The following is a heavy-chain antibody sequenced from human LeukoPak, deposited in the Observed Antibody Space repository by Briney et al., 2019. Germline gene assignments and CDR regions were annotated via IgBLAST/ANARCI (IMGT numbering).Heavy chain of an antibody. Sequence: PGGSLRLSCAASGFTFSSYAMSWVRQAPGKGLDWVSAISGSGGNTYHADSVKGRFTISRDNSKNTLSLQMNSLRAEDTAVYYCAKRAYGTNEYYFDYWGQGTLVTVSS. J-gene: IGHJ4*02. V-gene: IGHV3-23*01. CDR1: GFTFSSYA. CDR2: ISGSGGNT. CDR3: AKRAYGTNEYYFDY. D-gene: IGHD2-8*01.